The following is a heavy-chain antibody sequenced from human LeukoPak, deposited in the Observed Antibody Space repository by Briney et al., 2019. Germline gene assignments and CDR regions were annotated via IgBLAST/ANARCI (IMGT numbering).Heavy chain of an antibody. J-gene: IGHJ4*02. D-gene: IGHD6-13*01. Sequence: ASVNVSCKSSGYTFTDYYIHWVRQAPGQGLEWMGWINPNSGDTNYEQKFQGWVTMTRDTSISTAYMELSRLTSDDTAVYYCASSGSGIAAVGTADYFDYWGQGTLVTVSS. CDR1: GYTFTDYY. CDR3: ASSGSGIAAVGTADYFDY. V-gene: IGHV1-2*04. CDR2: INPNSGDT.